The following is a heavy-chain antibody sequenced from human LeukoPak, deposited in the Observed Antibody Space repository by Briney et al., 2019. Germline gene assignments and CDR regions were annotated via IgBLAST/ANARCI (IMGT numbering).Heavy chain of an antibody. CDR1: GFTFSSYS. J-gene: IGHJ4*02. CDR3: ARDHRRMATIPAHFDY. D-gene: IGHD5-24*01. V-gene: IGHV3-48*04. Sequence: GGSLRLSCAASGFTFSSYSMNWVRQAPGKGLEWVSYISSSSSTIYYADSVKGRFTISRDNAKNSLYLQMNSLRAEDTAVYYCARDHRRMATIPAHFDYWGQGTLVTVSS. CDR2: ISSSSSTI.